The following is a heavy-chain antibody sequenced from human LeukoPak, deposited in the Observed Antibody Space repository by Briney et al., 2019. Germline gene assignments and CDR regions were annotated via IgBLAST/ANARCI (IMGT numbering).Heavy chain of an antibody. J-gene: IGHJ4*02. CDR2: IYYSGST. CDR3: ARSLGSIAAPYDY. CDR1: GGSISSYY. D-gene: IGHD6-6*01. V-gene: IGHV4-59*01. Sequence: PSETLSLTCTVSGGSISSYYWSWIRQPPGKGLEWIGYIYYSGSTNYNPSLKSRVTISVDTSKNQFSLKLSSVTAADTAVYYCARSLGSIAAPYDYWGQGTLVTVSS.